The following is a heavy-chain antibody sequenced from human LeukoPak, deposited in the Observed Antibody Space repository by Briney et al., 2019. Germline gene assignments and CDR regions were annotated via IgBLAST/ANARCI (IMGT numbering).Heavy chain of an antibody. V-gene: IGHV3-53*01. CDR1: GFTVSGIY. CDR3: AREGVQFNYYYYGMDV. Sequence: PGGSLRLSCAASGFTVSGIYMSWVRQAPGKGLEWVSVISSGGSTYYADSVKGRFTISRDNSKNTLYLQMNSLRAEDTAVYYCAREGVQFNYYYYGMDVWGQGTTVTVSS. D-gene: IGHD5-24*01. J-gene: IGHJ6*02. CDR2: ISSGGST.